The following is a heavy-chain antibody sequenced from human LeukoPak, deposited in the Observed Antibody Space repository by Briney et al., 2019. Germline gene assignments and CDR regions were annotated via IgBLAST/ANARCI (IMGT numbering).Heavy chain of an antibody. D-gene: IGHD6-13*01. J-gene: IGHJ5*02. CDR1: GGTFSSYA. CDR3: ARGSDSSGWYNWFDP. V-gene: IGHV1-69*05. CDR2: IIPIFGTA. Sequence: SVKVSCXASGGTFSSYAISWVRQAHGQGLEWMGGIIPIFGTADYAQKFQGRVTITTDESTSTAYMEVSSLRSEDTAVYYCARGSDSSGWYNWFDPWGQGTLVTVSS.